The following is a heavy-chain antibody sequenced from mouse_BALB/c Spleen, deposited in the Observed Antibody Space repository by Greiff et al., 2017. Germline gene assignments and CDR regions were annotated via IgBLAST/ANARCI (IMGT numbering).Heavy chain of an antibody. CDR1: GYSITSDYA. V-gene: IGHV3-2*02. J-gene: IGHJ4*01. CDR3: ARGGSYYAMDY. Sequence: EVKVEESGPGLVKPSQSLSLTCTVTGYSITSDYAWNWIRQFPGNKLEWMGYISYSGSTSYNPSLKSRISITRDTSKNQFFLQLNSVTTEDTATYYCARGGSYYAMDYWGQGTSVTVSS. CDR2: ISYSGST.